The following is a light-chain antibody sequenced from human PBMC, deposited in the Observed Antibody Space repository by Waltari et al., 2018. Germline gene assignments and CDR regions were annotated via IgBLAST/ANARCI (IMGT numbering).Light chain of an antibody. Sequence: RPGEGPVYLVKVNSDGGQIKGDEIPDRFSGSSSGAERYLTISSLQSEDEADYYCQTGGHGTWVFGGGTKLTVL. J-gene: IGLJ3*02. V-gene: IGLV4-69*01. CDR2: VNSDGGQ. CDR3: QTGGHGTWV.